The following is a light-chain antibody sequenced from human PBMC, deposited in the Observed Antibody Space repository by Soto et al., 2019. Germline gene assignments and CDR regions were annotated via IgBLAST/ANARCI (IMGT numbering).Light chain of an antibody. CDR3: QQFSSYPLT. CDR2: DAS. CDR1: QSVSNY. J-gene: IGKJ4*01. Sequence: EIVLTQSPATLSLSAGARATLSSRASQSVSNYLSWYQQKPGLAPRLLIYDASTTATGIPDRFSGSGYGTDFTLTISRLETEDFAVYYCQQFSSYPLTFGGGTKVDIK. V-gene: IGKV3D-20*01.